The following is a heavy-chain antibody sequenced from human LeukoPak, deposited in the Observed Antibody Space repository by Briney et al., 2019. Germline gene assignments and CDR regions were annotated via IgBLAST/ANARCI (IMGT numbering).Heavy chain of an antibody. D-gene: IGHD2-15*01. CDR3: ATGGVDWYFDL. J-gene: IGHJ2*01. V-gene: IGHV1-2*02. CDR2: INPNSGGT. Sequence: ASVKVSCKASGYTFTGYYMHWVRQAPGQGLEWMGWINPNSGGTNYAQKFQGRVTMTEDTSTDTAYMELSSLRSEDTAVYYCATGGVDWYFDLWGRGTLVTVSS. CDR1: GYTFTGYY.